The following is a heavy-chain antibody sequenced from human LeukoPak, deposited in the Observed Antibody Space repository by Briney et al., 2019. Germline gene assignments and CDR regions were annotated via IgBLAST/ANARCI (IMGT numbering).Heavy chain of an antibody. CDR1: GFTFSSYE. D-gene: IGHD3-16*01. V-gene: IGHV4-34*01. J-gene: IGHJ4*02. CDR2: INHSGST. Sequence: GSLRLSCAASGFTFSSYEMNWVRQAPGKGLEWIGEINHSGSTNYNPSLKSRVTISVDTSKNQFSLKLSSVTAADTAVYYCARGGGSYWGQGTLVTVSS. CDR3: ARGGGSY.